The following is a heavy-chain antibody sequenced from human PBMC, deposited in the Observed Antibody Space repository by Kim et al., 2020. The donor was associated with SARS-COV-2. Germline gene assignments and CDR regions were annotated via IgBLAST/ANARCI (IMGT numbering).Heavy chain of an antibody. CDR3: ARETPATRLNPNYYYGMDV. CDR2: IYSGGST. V-gene: IGHV3-53*01. J-gene: IGHJ6*02. Sequence: GGSLRLSCAASGFTVSSNYMSWVRQAPGKGLEWVSVIYSGGSTYYADSVKGRFTISRDNSKNMLYLKMNSLRAVDTAVYYCARETPATRLNPNYYYGMDVWGQVTTVTVSS. D-gene: IGHD5-12*01. CDR1: GFTVSSNY.